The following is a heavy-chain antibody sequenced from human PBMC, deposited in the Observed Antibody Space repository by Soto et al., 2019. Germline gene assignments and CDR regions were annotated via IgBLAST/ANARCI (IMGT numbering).Heavy chain of an antibody. V-gene: IGHV1-69*13. CDR1: GGTFSSYA. CDR2: IIPIFGTA. Sequence: SVKVSCKASGGTFSSYAISWVRQAPGQGLEWMGGIIPIFGTANYAQKFQGRVTITADESTSTAYMELSSLRSEDTAVYYCASSPISFRSVYYYGMDVWGQGTTVTVSS. J-gene: IGHJ6*02. CDR3: ASSPISFRSVYYYGMDV. D-gene: IGHD3-16*02.